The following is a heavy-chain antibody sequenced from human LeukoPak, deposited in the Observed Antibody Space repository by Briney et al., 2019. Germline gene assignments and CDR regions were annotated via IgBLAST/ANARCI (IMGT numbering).Heavy chain of an antibody. V-gene: IGHV4-34*01. Sequence: SETLPLTCVVYGGSFSGYYWNWIRQPPGKGLEWIGEINQSGSTNYNPSLKSRVTISVDTSKNQFSLKLNSVTAADTAAYYCARGVFGRFDPWGQGTLVTVSS. CDR2: INQSGST. CDR1: GGSFSGYY. D-gene: IGHD3-10*01. J-gene: IGHJ5*02. CDR3: ARGVFGRFDP.